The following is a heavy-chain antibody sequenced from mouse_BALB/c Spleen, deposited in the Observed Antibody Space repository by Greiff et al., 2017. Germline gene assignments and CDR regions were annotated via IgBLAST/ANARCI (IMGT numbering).Heavy chain of an antibody. V-gene: IGHV5-12-2*01. CDR2: ISNGGGST. CDR3: ARGNYYFDY. CDR1: GFTFSSYT. J-gene: IGHJ2*01. Sequence: EVQLQESGGGLVQPGGSLKLSCAASGFTFSSYTMSWVRQTPEKRLEWVAYISNGGGSTYYPDTVKGRFTISRDNAKNTLYLQMSSLKSEDTAMYYCARGNYYFDYWGQGTTLTVSS. D-gene: IGHD2-1*01.